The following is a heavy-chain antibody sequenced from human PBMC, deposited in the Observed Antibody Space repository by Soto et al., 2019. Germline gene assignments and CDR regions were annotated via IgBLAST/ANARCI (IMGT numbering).Heavy chain of an antibody. Sequence: ASVKVSCKASGYTFTSYGISWVRQAPGQGLEWMGWISAYNGNTNYAQKLQGRVTMTTDTSTSTAYMELRSLRSDDTAVYYCARHHSSGWYHGGFDYWGQGTLVTVSS. CDR2: ISAYNGNT. CDR1: GYTFTSYG. V-gene: IGHV1-18*01. J-gene: IGHJ4*02. D-gene: IGHD6-19*01. CDR3: ARHHSSGWYHGGFDY.